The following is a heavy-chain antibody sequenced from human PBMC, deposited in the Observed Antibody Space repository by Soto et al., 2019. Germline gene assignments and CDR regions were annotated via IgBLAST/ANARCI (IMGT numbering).Heavy chain of an antibody. V-gene: IGHV3-23*01. D-gene: IGHD6-19*01. CDR3: AKDPPYSSGFETFDY. J-gene: IGHJ4*02. CDR1: GFPFSSYA. CDR2: ISGSGGST. Sequence: GGSLRLSCAASGFPFSSYAMSWVRQAPGKGLEWVSAISGSGGSTYYADSVKGRFTISRDNSKNTLYLQMNSLRAEDTAVYYCAKDPPYSSGFETFDYWGQGTLVTVSS.